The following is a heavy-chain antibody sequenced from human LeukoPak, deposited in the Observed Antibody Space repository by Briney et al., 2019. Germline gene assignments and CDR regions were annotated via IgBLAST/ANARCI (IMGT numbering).Heavy chain of an antibody. CDR2: IKSKTDGGTT. V-gene: IGHV3-15*01. Sequence: GGSLRLSCAASGFTFSNAWMSWVRQAPGKGLEWVGRIKSKTDGGTTDYAAPVKGRFTISRDDSKNTLYLQMNSLKTEDTAVYYCTTGGTGQKSYSSGWYWFDPWGQGTLVTVSS. D-gene: IGHD6-19*01. CDR1: GFTFSNAW. J-gene: IGHJ5*02. CDR3: TTGGTGQKSYSSGWYWFDP.